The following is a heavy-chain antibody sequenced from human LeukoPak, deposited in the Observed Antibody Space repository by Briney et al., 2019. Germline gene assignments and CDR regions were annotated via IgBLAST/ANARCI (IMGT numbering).Heavy chain of an antibody. CDR2: ISASGGDT. CDR1: GLSFSTYS. J-gene: IGHJ5*02. D-gene: IGHD2-8*01. CDR3: AKDVRRCNGACT. Sequence: PGGSLRLSCAASGLSFSTYSFSWVRQAPGKGLEWVSGISASGGDTFYADSVKGRFTISRDNSKNTLPLQMNSLRVEDTAIYYCAKDVRRCNGACTWGQGTLVTVSS. V-gene: IGHV3-23*01.